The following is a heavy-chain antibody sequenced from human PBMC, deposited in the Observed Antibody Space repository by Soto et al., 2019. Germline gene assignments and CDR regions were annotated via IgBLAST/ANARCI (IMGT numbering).Heavy chain of an antibody. Sequence: GGSLRLSCAASGFTFSNAWMSWVRQAPGKGLEWVGRIKSKTDGGTTDYAAPVKGRFTISRDDSKNTLYLQMNSLKTEDTAVYYCTTEARSIRYFDWLFFDYWGQGTLVTVSS. CDR2: IKSKTDGGTT. V-gene: IGHV3-15*01. J-gene: IGHJ4*02. D-gene: IGHD3-9*01. CDR3: TTEARSIRYFDWLFFDY. CDR1: GFTFSNAW.